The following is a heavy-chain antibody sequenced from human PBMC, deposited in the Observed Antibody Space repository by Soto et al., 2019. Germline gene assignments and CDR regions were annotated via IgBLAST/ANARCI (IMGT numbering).Heavy chain of an antibody. Sequence: ASVKVSCKASGDTFTSYDMHWVRQAPGQGLEWMGIINPSGGSTSYAQKFQGRVTMTRDTSTSTVYMELSSLRSEDTAVYYCARDRRITMVRGVIITGFYPWGQGTLVTVSS. V-gene: IGHV1-46*01. D-gene: IGHD3-10*01. CDR1: GDTFTSYD. J-gene: IGHJ5*02. CDR2: INPSGGST. CDR3: ARDRRITMVRGVIITGFYP.